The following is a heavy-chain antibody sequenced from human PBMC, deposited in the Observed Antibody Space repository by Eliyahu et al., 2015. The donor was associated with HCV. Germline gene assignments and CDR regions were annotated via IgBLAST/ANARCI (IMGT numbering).Heavy chain of an antibody. CDR3: AREVSDAYSLDF. CDR2: ISSSSVST. J-gene: IGHJ4*02. D-gene: IGHD5-24*01. V-gene: IGHV3-11*06. CDR1: GFTFSDYD. Sequence: QVQLVESGGGLVKPGGSLRLSCAASGFTFSDYDMTWVRQAPGRGLEWVSDISSSSVSTNYAGSVKGRFTISRDNAKNSLYLQMNSLRAEDTAVYYCAREVSDAYSLDFWGQGTLVSISS.